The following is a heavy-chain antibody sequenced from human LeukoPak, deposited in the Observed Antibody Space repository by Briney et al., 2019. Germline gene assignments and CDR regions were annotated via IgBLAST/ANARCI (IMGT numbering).Heavy chain of an antibody. Sequence: GGSLRLSCAASGLTLSNYAMNWVRQAPGKGLEWLAVISYDGSKKDYADSVKGRFTISRDDSNNTIYLQMNSLRTEDTAQYYCARDRYKYGLGGSDWFDPWGQGTLVTVSS. J-gene: IGHJ5*02. D-gene: IGHD1-14*01. CDR2: ISYDGSKK. V-gene: IGHV3-30*01. CDR3: ARDRYKYGLGGSDWFDP. CDR1: GLTLSNYA.